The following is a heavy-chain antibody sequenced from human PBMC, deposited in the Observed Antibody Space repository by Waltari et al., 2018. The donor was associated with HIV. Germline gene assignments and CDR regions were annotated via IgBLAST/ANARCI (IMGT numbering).Heavy chain of an antibody. J-gene: IGHJ4*02. CDR1: GLAFSGYA. V-gene: IGHV3-23*01. CDR3: AKVRYSVSFYY. D-gene: IGHD1-26*01. CDR2: ISGIRAST. Sequence: EVQRLESGGGLVQPGGSLRLSCAASGLAFSGYAMSWAGQALGKGLQWFSGISGIRASTSYAASVMGRSTLPRDHSKTTLFLQMNSLLAADTAVYYCAKVRYSVSFYYLGQGTLVTVSS.